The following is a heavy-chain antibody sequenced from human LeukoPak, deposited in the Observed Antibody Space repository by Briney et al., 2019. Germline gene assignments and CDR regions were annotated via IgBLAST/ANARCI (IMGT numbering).Heavy chain of an antibody. V-gene: IGHV3-30*18. CDR3: AKYGSLYDILTGYYYGMDV. CDR2: ISYDGSNK. D-gene: IGHD3-9*01. CDR1: GFTFSSYG. Sequence: GGSLRLSCAASGFTFSSYGMHWVRQAPGKGLEWVAVISYDGSNKYYADSVKGRFTISRDNSKNTLYLQMNSLRAEDTAVYYCAKYGSLYDILTGYYYGMDVWGQGTTVTVSS. J-gene: IGHJ6*02.